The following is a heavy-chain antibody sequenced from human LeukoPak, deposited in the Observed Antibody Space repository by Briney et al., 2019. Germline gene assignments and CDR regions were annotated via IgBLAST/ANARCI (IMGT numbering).Heavy chain of an antibody. CDR3: ARGETVWGSSDY. CDR1: GFTFSRYG. D-gene: IGHD3-16*01. Sequence: GGSLRLSCAASGFTFSRYGMHWVRQAPGKGLEWVAVISYDGSNKYYADSVKGRFTISRDNSKNTLYLQMNSLRAEDTAVYYCARGETVWGSSDYWGQGTPVTVSS. J-gene: IGHJ4*02. CDR2: ISYDGSNK. V-gene: IGHV3-30*03.